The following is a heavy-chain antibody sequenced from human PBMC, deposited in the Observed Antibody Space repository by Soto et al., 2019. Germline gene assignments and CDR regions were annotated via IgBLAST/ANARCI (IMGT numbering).Heavy chain of an antibody. J-gene: IGHJ4*02. D-gene: IGHD3-10*01. CDR1: GGSFSPDR. CDR2: INHSGST. CDR3: ARGRGYYYSYGRAEYFDY. V-gene: IGHV4-34*01. Sequence: SATLSLTSPVYGGSFSPDRWSLIRLLLGKGQEWIGEINHSGSTNYNPSLKSRVTISVDTSKNQFSLKLSSVTAADTAVYYCARGRGYYYSYGRAEYFDYWGQGTLVTVS.